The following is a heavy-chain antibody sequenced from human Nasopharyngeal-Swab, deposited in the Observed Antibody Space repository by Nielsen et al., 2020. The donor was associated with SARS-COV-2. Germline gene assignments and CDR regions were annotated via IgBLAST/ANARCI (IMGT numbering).Heavy chain of an antibody. D-gene: IGHD6-19*01. J-gene: IGHJ3*02. CDR2: INPSGGST. Sequence: ASVKVSCKASGYTFTSYYMHWVRQAPGQGLEWMGIINPSGGSTSYAQKFQGRVTMTEDTSTDTAYMELSSLRSEDTAVYYCATPGEQWLPYAFDIWGQGTMVTVSS. V-gene: IGHV1-46*01. CDR3: ATPGEQWLPYAFDI. CDR1: GYTFTSYY.